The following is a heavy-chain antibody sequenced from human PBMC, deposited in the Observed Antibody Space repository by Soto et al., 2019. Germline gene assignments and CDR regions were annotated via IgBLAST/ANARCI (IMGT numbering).Heavy chain of an antibody. CDR2: IYHSGST. D-gene: IGHD5-12*01. CDR3: ATRFLRDGYRAFDY. Sequence: QVQLQESGPGLVKPSQTLSLTCTVSGVSLSSGDYYRSWIRQHPGKGLQWIGYIYHSGSTYYNPSLKSRVTISIDTSKNQFSLKLSSVTAADTAVYYCATRFLRDGYRAFDYWGQGTLVTVSS. V-gene: IGHV4-31*03. CDR1: GVSLSSGDYY. J-gene: IGHJ4*02.